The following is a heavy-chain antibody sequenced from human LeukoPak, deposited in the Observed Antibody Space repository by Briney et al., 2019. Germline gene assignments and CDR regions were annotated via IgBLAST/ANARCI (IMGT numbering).Heavy chain of an antibody. CDR3: ATGTWIQLWLRN. Sequence: SVKVSCKASGGTFSRYAISWVRQAPGQGLEWMGGIIPIFGTANYAQKFQGRVTITADESTSTAYMELSSLRSEDTAVYYCATGTWIQLWLRNWGQGTLVTVSS. V-gene: IGHV1-69*13. D-gene: IGHD5-18*01. CDR2: IIPIFGTA. J-gene: IGHJ4*02. CDR1: GGTFSRYA.